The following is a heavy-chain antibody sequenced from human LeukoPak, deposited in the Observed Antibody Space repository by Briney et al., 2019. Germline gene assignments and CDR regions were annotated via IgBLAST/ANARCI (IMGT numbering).Heavy chain of an antibody. Sequence: SVKVSCKASGGTFSTSAISWVRQAPGQGLEWVGGIIPIFATANYAQKFQGRVTITADVSTDTAYLHMSSMISEDTAVYFCARDAPSETSVVSAFDIWGQGTMVTVSS. CDR1: GGTFSTSA. J-gene: IGHJ3*02. CDR2: IIPIFATA. D-gene: IGHD5-18*01. CDR3: ARDAPSETSVVSAFDI. V-gene: IGHV1-69*13.